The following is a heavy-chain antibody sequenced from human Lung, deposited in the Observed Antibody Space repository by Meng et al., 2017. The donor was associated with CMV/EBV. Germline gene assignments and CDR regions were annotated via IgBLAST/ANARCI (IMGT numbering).Heavy chain of an antibody. V-gene: IGHV1-46*01. D-gene: IGHD1-14*01. J-gene: IGHJ5*02. CDR1: GYSFTSYY. CDR3: ARGPDLNWFDP. Sequence: SCKASGYSFTSYYIHGVRQAPGQGLDWMGIINPSAGSTTYAQKFQGRVTMTRDTSTATVYMELSSLRSDDTAVYYCARGPDLNWFDPWGQGTLVTVSS. CDR2: INPSAGST.